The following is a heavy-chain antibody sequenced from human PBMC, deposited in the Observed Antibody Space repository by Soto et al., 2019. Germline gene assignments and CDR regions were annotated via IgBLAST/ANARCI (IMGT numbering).Heavy chain of an antibody. CDR3: AEDLKRFMVYALYGMDV. CDR1: GFNFSSYG. J-gene: IGHJ6*02. Sequence: QVQLVESGGGVVQPGRSLRLSCAASGFNFSSYGMHWVRQAPGKGLEWVAVISYDGSNKYYADSVKGRFTISRDNSKNTLYLQMNSLRAEDTAVYYCAEDLKRFMVYALYGMDVGGQGTTVTVSS. D-gene: IGHD2-8*01. CDR2: ISYDGSNK. V-gene: IGHV3-30*18.